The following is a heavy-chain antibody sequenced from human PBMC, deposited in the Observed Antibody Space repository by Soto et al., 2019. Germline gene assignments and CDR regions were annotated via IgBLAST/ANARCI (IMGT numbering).Heavy chain of an antibody. CDR2: ISGGDGDT. D-gene: IGHD3-10*01. CDR1: GFTFTNYA. CDR3: AKDRFTSTVRKYWFFDL. Sequence: EVQLLESGGGLVKPGGSLRLSCAASGFTFTNYAMTWVRQAPGKGLEWVSSISGGDGDTSYADSVKGRFTNSRDNSENTMFLQMNSLRPDDTAVYYCAKDRFTSTVRKYWFFDLWGRGTLVTVSS. V-gene: IGHV3-23*01. J-gene: IGHJ2*01.